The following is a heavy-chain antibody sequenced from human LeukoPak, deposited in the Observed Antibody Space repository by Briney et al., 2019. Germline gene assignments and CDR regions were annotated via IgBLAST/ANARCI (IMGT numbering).Heavy chain of an antibody. CDR2: IYTSGST. J-gene: IGHJ6*03. CDR3: ARVPTVTTNYYCMDV. V-gene: IGHV4-61*02. D-gene: IGHD4-11*01. Sequence: SETLSLTCTVSGGSLSSGTYYWSWIRQPAGKGLEWIGRIYTSGSTNYNPSLKSRVIISVDTSKNQFSLKLSSVTAADTAVYYCARVPTVTTNYYCMDVWGKGTTVTVSS. CDR1: GGSLSSGTYY.